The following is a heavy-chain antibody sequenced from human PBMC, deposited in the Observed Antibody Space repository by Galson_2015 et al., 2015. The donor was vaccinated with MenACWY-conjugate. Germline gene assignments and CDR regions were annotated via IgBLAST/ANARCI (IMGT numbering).Heavy chain of an antibody. J-gene: IGHJ4*02. D-gene: IGHD2-21*02. Sequence: SLRLSCAASGFTFTTYAMSWVRQAPGKGLEWVSAISNSGSSTYCADSVKGRFAISRDNSKNTLYLQMDSLRAEDTAVYYCAKRQRVVVTATTDYWGQGTLVTVSS. CDR2: ISNSGSST. V-gene: IGHV3-23*01. CDR3: AKRQRVVVTATTDY. CDR1: GFTFTTYA.